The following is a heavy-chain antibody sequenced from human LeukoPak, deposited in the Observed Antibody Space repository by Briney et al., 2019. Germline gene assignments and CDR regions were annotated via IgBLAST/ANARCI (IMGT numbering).Heavy chain of an antibody. CDR2: IIPIFCTA. J-gene: IGHJ6*03. V-gene: IGHV1-69*01. D-gene: IGHD6-25*01. Sequence: GSSVKVSCKSSGGTFSSYAISWVRQAPGQGLEWMGGIIPIFCTANCAQKFQGRVTITADESTSTAYMELSSLRSEDTAVYYCARPQAAADAPRGTYYYYMDVWGKGTTVTVSS. CDR3: ARPQAAADAPRGTYYYYMDV. CDR1: GGTFSSYA.